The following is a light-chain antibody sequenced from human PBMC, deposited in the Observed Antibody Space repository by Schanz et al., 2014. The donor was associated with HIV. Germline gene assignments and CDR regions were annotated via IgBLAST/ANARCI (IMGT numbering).Light chain of an antibody. CDR2: DVN. CDR3: SSYTSSSTPLV. V-gene: IGLV2-14*03. J-gene: IGLJ3*02. CDR1: SRDVGGHNY. Sequence: QSALTQPASVSGSPGQSITIYCSGTSRDVGGHNYVSWYQQYPGKVPKLIIYDVNNRPSGISDRFSASKSGNTASLTISGLQAEDEADYYCSSYTSSSTPLVFGGGTKLTVL.